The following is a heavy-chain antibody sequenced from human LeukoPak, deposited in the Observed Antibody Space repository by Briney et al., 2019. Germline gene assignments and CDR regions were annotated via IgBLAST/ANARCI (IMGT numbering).Heavy chain of an antibody. J-gene: IGHJ4*02. CDR2: IKSKTDGGTT. V-gene: IGHV3-15*01. CDR3: ITPDCSSTSCGDY. CDR1: GFTFSNAW. Sequence: PGGSLRLSCAASGFTFSNAWMSWVRQAPGKGLEWVGRIKSKTDGGTTDYAAPVKGRFTISRDDSKNTLYLQMNSLKTEDTAVYYCITPDCSSTSCGDYWGQGTLVTVSS. D-gene: IGHD2-2*01.